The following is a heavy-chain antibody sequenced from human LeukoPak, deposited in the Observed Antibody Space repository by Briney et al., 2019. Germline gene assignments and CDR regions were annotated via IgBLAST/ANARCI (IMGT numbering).Heavy chain of an antibody. J-gene: IGHJ4*02. CDR2: ISSSSSYI. CDR3: AGMATMTELDY. D-gene: IGHD5-24*01. V-gene: IGHV3-21*01. Sequence: ETLSLTCSVSGGSISRSSYYWGWVRQPPGKGLEWVSSISSSSSYIYYADSVKGRFTISRDNAKNSLYLQMNSLRAEDTAVYYCAGMATMTELDYWGQGTLVTVSS. CDR1: GGSISRSSYY.